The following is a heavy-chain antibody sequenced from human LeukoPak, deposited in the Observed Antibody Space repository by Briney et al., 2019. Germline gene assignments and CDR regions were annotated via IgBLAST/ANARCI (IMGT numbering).Heavy chain of an antibody. CDR2: ISYDGSNK. Sequence: GGSLRLSCAASGFTFSSYAMHGVRQAPGRGLGGVAVISYDGSNKYYADSVKGRFTISRDNSKNTLYLQMNSLRAEDTAVYYCASRDMVRGVIPPYDYWGQGTLVTVSS. J-gene: IGHJ4*02. V-gene: IGHV3-30-3*01. CDR1: GFTFSSYA. D-gene: IGHD3-10*01. CDR3: ASRDMVRGVIPPYDY.